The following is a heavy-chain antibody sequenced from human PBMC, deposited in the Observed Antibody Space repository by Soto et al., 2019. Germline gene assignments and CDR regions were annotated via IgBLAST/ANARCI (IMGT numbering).Heavy chain of an antibody. Sequence: QVHLVESGGGVGQPGRSLRLSCAASGFTFSSSAMHWVRQAPGKGLEWVAVVSHDESKKYYADLVKGRFTISRDNSKNTLYLQMDSLRAEDTAVYYCARDGGVTTSDFDSWGQGTLVTVSS. D-gene: IGHD4-17*01. CDR1: GFTFSSSA. J-gene: IGHJ4*02. CDR3: ARDGGVTTSDFDS. CDR2: VSHDESKK. V-gene: IGHV3-30-3*01.